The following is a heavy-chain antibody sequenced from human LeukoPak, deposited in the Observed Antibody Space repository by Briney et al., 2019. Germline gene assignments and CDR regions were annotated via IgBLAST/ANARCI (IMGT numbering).Heavy chain of an antibody. CDR3: ARGRYSSGWYADYFDY. V-gene: IGHV4-34*01. Sequence: KPSETLSLTCAVYGGSFSGYYWSWIRQPPGKGLEWIGEINHSGSTNYNPSLKSRVTISVDTSKNQFSLKLSSVTAADTAVYYCARGRYSSGWYADYFDYWGQGTLVTVSS. CDR1: GGSFSGYY. D-gene: IGHD6-19*01. J-gene: IGHJ4*02. CDR2: INHSGST.